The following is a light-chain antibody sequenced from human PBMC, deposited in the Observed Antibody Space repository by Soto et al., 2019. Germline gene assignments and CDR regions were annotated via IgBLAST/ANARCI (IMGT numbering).Light chain of an antibody. CDR1: QSLNNW. Sequence: DIQMTQSPSTLSASVGDRVIITCRASQSLNNWLSWYQQRPGKAPKLLIYKATNLQNGVPSRFSGSGSGTEFPLTISSLQPYDFATYYCQQYNGYSWTFGQGTKVEVQ. V-gene: IGKV1-5*03. CDR2: KAT. CDR3: QQYNGYSWT. J-gene: IGKJ1*01.